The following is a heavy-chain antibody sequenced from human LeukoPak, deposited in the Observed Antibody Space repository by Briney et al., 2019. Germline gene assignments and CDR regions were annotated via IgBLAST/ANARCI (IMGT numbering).Heavy chain of an antibody. CDR3: AKVDPPPY. J-gene: IGHJ4*02. CDR2: ISGSGGST. V-gene: IGHV3-23*01. Sequence: GGSLRLSCTASGFSFGDYVMSWVRQAPGKGLEWVSAISGSGGSTYYADSVKGRFTISRDNSKNTLYLQMNSLRAEDTAVYYCAKVDPPPYWGQGTLVTVSS. CDR1: GFSFGDYV.